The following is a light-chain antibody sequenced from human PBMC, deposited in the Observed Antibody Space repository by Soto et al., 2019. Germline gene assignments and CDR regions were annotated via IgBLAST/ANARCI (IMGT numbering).Light chain of an antibody. CDR3: AAWDDSLSGVV. V-gene: IGLV1-47*01. J-gene: IGLJ2*01. CDR1: SSNIGSNY. Sequence: QSVLTQPPSASGTPGKRVTISCSGSSSNIGSNYVYCYQQLPVTAPKLLIYRNNQRPSGVPARFSGSKSGTSASLAISGLRSEDEADYYCAAWDDSLSGVVFGGGTKLTVL. CDR2: RNN.